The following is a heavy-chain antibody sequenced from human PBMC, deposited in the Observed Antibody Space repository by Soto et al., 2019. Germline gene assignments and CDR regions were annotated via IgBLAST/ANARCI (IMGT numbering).Heavy chain of an antibody. J-gene: IGHJ6*02. CDR2: INPNSGGT. CDR1: GYTFTGYY. D-gene: IGHD4-17*01. V-gene: IGHV1-2*04. Sequence: ASVKVSCKASGYTFTGYYMHWVRQAPGQGLEWMGWINPNSGGTNYAQKFQGWVTMTRDTSISTAYMELSRLRSDDTAVYYCARSYGDYPSSNYYYYYGMDVWGQGTTVTVSS. CDR3: ARSYGDYPSSNYYYYYGMDV.